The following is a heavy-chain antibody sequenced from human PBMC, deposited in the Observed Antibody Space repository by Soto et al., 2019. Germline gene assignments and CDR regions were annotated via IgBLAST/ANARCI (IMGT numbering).Heavy chain of an antibody. J-gene: IGHJ6*02. D-gene: IGHD1-26*01. Sequence: GGSLRLSCAASVFTFSTYAMHWVRQAPGQGLEWVAVISYDGAHRYYADSVKGRFTISRDNSKDSLYFQVNSLRREDTALYYCARSWELPPENNRYYYGMDVWGQGSTVTVSS. V-gene: IGHV3-30-3*01. CDR1: VFTFSTYA. CDR3: ARSWELPPENNRYYYGMDV. CDR2: ISYDGAHR.